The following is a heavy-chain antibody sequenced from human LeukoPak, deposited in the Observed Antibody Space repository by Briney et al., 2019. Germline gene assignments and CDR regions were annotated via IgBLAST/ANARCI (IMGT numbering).Heavy chain of an antibody. CDR1: GGSISSDDYC. V-gene: IGHV4-31*03. CDR2: IYYSGST. J-gene: IGHJ3*02. Sequence: PSETLFLTCSVSGGSISSDDYCWNWIRQHPGKGLEWIGYIYYSGSTYYNPSLKSRVALSVDTSKNQFSLKLSSLTAADTAVYYCAKSREEIRGLDAFDIWGQGTMVTVSS. CDR3: AKSREEIRGLDAFDI. D-gene: IGHD1-26*01.